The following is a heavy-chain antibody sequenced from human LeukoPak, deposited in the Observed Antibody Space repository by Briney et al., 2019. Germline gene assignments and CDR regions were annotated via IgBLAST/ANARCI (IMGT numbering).Heavy chain of an antibody. D-gene: IGHD2-2*01. Sequence: GESLKISCKGSGYSFTSYWIGWVRQMPGKGLEWMGIIYPGDSDTRYSPSFQGQVTISADKSISTAYLQWSSLKASDTAMYYCATALGYCSSTSCFGVGLFPYWGQGTLVTVSS. CDR3: ATALGYCSSTSCFGVGLFPY. J-gene: IGHJ4*02. CDR2: IYPGDSDT. CDR1: GYSFTSYW. V-gene: IGHV5-51*01.